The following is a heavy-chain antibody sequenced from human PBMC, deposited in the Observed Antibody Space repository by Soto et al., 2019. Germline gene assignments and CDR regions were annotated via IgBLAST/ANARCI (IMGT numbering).Heavy chain of an antibody. CDR1: GFTFGDYA. J-gene: IGHJ4*02. CDR2: IKSKAFGGTP. CDR3: TRDHYGRGFSSGAFVS. V-gene: IGHV3-49*03. Sequence: PGGSLRLSCSPSGFTFGDYAMNWFRQAPGKGLEWVGFIKSKAFGGTPEYAASVKGRFTISRDDSMSIAYLQMNSLKTDDTAVYYCTRDHYGRGFSSGAFVSWGQGTPVTVSS. D-gene: IGHD5-18*01.